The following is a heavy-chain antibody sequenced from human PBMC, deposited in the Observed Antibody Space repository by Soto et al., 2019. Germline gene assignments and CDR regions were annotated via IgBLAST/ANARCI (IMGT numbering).Heavy chain of an antibody. CDR3: VQTTGWPSVDF. V-gene: IGHV3-53*01. Sequence: EVQLVESGGGLIQPGGSLRLSCAASGFAVSSKYMTWVRQAPGKGLEWVSVIYGGGTTYYADSVKGRFTISRDTSKNTLYLRMNSLGAEGTAVYYCVQTTGWPSVDFWGQGTLVTVSS. J-gene: IGHJ4*02. CDR1: GFAVSSKY. D-gene: IGHD6-19*01. CDR2: IYGGGTT.